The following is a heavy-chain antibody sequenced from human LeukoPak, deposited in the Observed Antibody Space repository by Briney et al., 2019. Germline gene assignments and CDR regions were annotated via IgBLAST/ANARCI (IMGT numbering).Heavy chain of an antibody. J-gene: IGHJ4*02. CDR3: ARQRRADNYFDY. CDR1: GGSISSYY. Sequence: SETLSLTCTVSGGSISSYYWSWIRQPAGKGLECIGRIYTSGSTNYNPSLKSRVTISVDTSKNQFSLKLTSVTAADTAVYYCARQRRADNYFDYWGQGTLVTVSS. V-gene: IGHV4-4*07. CDR2: IYTSGST. D-gene: IGHD6-25*01.